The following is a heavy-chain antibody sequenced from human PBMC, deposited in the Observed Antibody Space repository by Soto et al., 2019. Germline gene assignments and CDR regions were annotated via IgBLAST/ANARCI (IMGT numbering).Heavy chain of an antibody. CDR3: ARSQPIAAAGYYYYYGLDV. V-gene: IGHV5-51*01. CDR1: GYSFTIYW. CDR2: IYPGDSDT. Sequence: GESLKISCKGSGYSFTIYWIGWVRQMPGKGLEWMGIIYPGDSDTRYSPSFQGQVTISADKSISTAYLQWSSLKASDTAIYYCARSQPIAAAGYYYYYGLDVWGQGTTVTVSS. J-gene: IGHJ6*02. D-gene: IGHD6-13*01.